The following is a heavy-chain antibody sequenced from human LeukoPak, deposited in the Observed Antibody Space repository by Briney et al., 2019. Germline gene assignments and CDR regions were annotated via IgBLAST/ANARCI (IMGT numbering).Heavy chain of an antibody. Sequence: SETLSLTCTVSGGSISSSSYYWGWIRQPPGKGLAWIGSIYYSGTTYYNPSLKSRVTISVDTSKNQFSLKLSSVTAADTAVYYCARQMRTAVAGPNFDYWGQGTLVTVSS. D-gene: IGHD6-19*01. J-gene: IGHJ4*02. CDR1: GGSISSSSYY. CDR2: IYYSGTT. V-gene: IGHV4-39*01. CDR3: ARQMRTAVAGPNFDY.